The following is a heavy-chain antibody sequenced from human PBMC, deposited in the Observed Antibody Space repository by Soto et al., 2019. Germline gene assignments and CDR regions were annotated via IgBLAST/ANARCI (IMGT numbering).Heavy chain of an antibody. J-gene: IGHJ5*02. CDR2: IYYSGST. CDR1: GGSISSYY. CDR3: ARHASGYLNWFDP. Sequence: ASETLSLTCTVSGGSISSYYWSWIRQPPGKGLEWTGYIYYSGSTNYNPSLKSRVTISVDTSKNQFSLKLSSVTAADTAVYYCARHASGYLNWFDPWGQGTLVTVSS. D-gene: IGHD3-9*01. V-gene: IGHV4-59*08.